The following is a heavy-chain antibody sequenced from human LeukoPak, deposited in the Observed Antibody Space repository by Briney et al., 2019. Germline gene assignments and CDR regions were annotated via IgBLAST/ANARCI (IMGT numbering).Heavy chain of an antibody. D-gene: IGHD3-9*01. Sequence: PGWSLRLSCAASGCTVSRNYMSWVHQAPGKGLQWVSVIYSGAGTYYADSVKGRFTISRDNSKNTLYLQMSSLRAEDTAVYYCAREFYDILTGYQDVFDVWGQGTMVTVSS. CDR2: IYSGAGT. V-gene: IGHV3-66*02. J-gene: IGHJ3*01. CDR1: GCTVSRNY. CDR3: AREFYDILTGYQDVFDV.